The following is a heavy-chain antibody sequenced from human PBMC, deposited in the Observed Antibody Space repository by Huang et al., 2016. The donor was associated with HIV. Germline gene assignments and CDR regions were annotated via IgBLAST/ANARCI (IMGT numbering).Heavy chain of an antibody. CDR1: GVTFDSYA. D-gene: IGHD1-1*01. CDR3: AKDSDYNWHHCDY. V-gene: IGHV3-23*01. CDR2: SSGSGLTT. Sequence: EVQLLESGGGLVQPGGSLRLSCAASGVTFDSYALSWVRQAPGKGLEWVSTSSGSGLTTYYADSVKGRFTISRDNSKNTLYLQINSLRAEDTAVYYCAKDSDYNWHHCDYWGQGNLVSVSS. J-gene: IGHJ4*02.